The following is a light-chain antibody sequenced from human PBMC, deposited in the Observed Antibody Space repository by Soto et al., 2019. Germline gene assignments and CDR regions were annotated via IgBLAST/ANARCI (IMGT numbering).Light chain of an antibody. CDR2: GNT. J-gene: IGLJ2*01. V-gene: IGLV1-40*01. Sequence: QSVLTQPPSVSGAPGQRVTISCTGSSSNIGAPYDVHWYQQLPGTAPKLLIYGNTNRPSGVPDRFSGSESGTSASLAIAGLQAEDEADYYCQSYDSSLSGSVVFGGGTQLTVL. CDR3: QSYDSSLSGSVV. CDR1: SSNIGAPYD.